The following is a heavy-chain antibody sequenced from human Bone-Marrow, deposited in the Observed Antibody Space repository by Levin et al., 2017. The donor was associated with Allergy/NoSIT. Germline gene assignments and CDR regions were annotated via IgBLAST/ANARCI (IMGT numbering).Heavy chain of an antibody. V-gene: IGHV1-2*02. CDR3: TRGGYRYAVDY. J-gene: IGHJ4*02. CDR2: INPNSGGT. D-gene: IGHD5-18*01. Sequence: ASVKVSCKASGYTFTDHLIHWVRQAPGQGLEWMGWINPNSGGTNYAQKFQGRVTMTGDTSNSTAYVELSSLSSDDTAVYYCTRGGYRYAVDYWGQGTLVTVS. CDR1: GYTFTDHL.